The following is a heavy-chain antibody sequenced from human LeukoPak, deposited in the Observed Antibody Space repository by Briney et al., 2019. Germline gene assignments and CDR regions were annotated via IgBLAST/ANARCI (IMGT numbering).Heavy chain of an antibody. V-gene: IGHV3-30-3*01. CDR3: ARENTAMVSNFDY. CDR1: GFTFSIYA. CDR2: ISYDGSNK. J-gene: IGHJ4*02. Sequence: GRSLRLSCAASGFTFSIYAMHWVRQALGKGLEWVAVISYDGSNKYYADSVKGRFTISRDNSKNTLYLQMNSLRAEDTAVYYCARENTAMVSNFDYWGQGTLVTVSS. D-gene: IGHD5-18*01.